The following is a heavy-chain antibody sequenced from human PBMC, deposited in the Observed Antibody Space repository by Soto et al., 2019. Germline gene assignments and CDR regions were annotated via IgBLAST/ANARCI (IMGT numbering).Heavy chain of an antibody. CDR2: IIPIFGTA. Sequence: GASVKVSCKASGGTFSSYAISWVRQAPGQGLEWMGGIIPIFGTANYAQKFQGRVTITADESTSTAYMELSSLRSEDTAVYYCARTPSQSIAALHYYYYGMDVWGQGTTLTVSS. CDR3: ARTPSQSIAALHYYYYGMDV. CDR1: GGTFSSYA. J-gene: IGHJ6*02. D-gene: IGHD6-6*01. V-gene: IGHV1-69*13.